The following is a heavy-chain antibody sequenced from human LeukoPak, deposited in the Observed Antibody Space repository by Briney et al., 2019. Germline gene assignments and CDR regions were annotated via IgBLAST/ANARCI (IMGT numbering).Heavy chain of an antibody. Sequence: GGSLRLSCAASGFTFSSYVMNWVRQAPGKGLEWVSTISGSGGATYYADSVKGRFTFSRDNSQRKIYMKLYSLRGEDTAVYFCAKILTVGTTMGVFDYWGQGTLVTVSS. CDR2: ISGSGGAT. CDR3: AKILTVGTTMGVFDY. J-gene: IGHJ4*02. V-gene: IGHV3-23*01. D-gene: IGHD1-7*01. CDR1: GFTFSSYV.